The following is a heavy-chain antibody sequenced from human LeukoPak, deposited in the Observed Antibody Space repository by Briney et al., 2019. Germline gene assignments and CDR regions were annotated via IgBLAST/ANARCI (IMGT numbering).Heavy chain of an antibody. V-gene: IGHV3-23*01. CDR3: AMSGGTTFDY. CDR2: ISGSGGST. J-gene: IGHJ4*02. CDR1: GFTFSSYA. Sequence: AGGSLRLSCAASGFTFSSYAMSWVRQAPGKGLEWVSVISGSGGSTYYADSVKGRFTISRDNSKNTLYLQMNSLRAEDTAVYYCAMSGGTTFDYWGQGTLVTVSS. D-gene: IGHD2-15*01.